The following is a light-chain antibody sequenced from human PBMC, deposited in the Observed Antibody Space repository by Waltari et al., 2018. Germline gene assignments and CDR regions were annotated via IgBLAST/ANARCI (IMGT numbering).Light chain of an antibody. J-gene: IGLJ2*01. Sequence: QSALTQPASVSGSPGQSITISCTGTISDVGTYNLVSWYQQHPGKAPKRIIYADNTRPSGVSDRLSGSKSGNTASLTISGLQAEDEADYYCCTYVGRTTFHVTFGGGTKLTVL. CDR3: CTYVGRTTFHVT. CDR1: ISDVGTYNL. V-gene: IGLV2-23*02. CDR2: ADN.